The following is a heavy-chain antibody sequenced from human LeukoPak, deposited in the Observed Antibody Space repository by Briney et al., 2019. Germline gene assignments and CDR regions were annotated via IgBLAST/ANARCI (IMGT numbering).Heavy chain of an antibody. V-gene: IGHV1-18*01. Sequence: ASVKVSCKASGYTFTSYGISWVRQAPGQGLEWMGWISAYNGNTNYAQKLQGRVTITTDESTSTAYMELSSLRSEDTAVYYCARDGHSGSRDYWGQGTLVTVSS. CDR3: ARDGHSGSRDY. CDR1: GYTFTSYG. CDR2: ISAYNGNT. D-gene: IGHD1-26*01. J-gene: IGHJ4*02.